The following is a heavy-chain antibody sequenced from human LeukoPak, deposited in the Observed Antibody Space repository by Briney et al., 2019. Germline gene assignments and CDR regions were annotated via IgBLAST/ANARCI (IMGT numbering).Heavy chain of an antibody. J-gene: IGHJ4*02. V-gene: IGHV3-74*01. Sequence: PGGSLRLSCAAPGFTFSSYWMHWVRRAPGKGLVWVSRIDTDGSSTIYADSVKGRFTISRDNAKNTLYLQMNSLRAEDTAVYYCTRGYVGIDYWGQGTLVTVSS. CDR3: TRGYVGIDY. D-gene: IGHD5-12*01. CDR2: IDTDGSST. CDR1: GFTFSSYW.